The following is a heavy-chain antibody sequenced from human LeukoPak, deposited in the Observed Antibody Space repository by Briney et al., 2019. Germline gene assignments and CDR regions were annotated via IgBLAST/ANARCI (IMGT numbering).Heavy chain of an antibody. D-gene: IGHD6-19*01. CDR1: GGSISSSNW. CDR3: VRTYSIGWSTGVFDI. V-gene: IGHV4-4*02. J-gene: IGHJ3*02. Sequence: SGTLSLTCAVSGGSISSSNWWSWVRQSPGKGPEWVGCISYSGSTYYYPSLNSRVTISVDTSKSQFSLRLSSVTAADTAVYYCVRTYSIGWSTGVFDIWGQGTMVTVSS. CDR2: ISYSGST.